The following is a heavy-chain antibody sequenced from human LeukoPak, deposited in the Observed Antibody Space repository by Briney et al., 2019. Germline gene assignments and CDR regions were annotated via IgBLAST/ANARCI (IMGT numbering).Heavy chain of an antibody. CDR2: IKSKNDGAAT. V-gene: IGHV3-15*01. D-gene: IGHD5-24*01. Sequence: GGSLRLSCAVSGFTFDIAWMNWVRQAPGEGLEWVGRIKSKNDGAATGYAAPVRGRFTISTDDSKNTLYLQMNSLKTEDTAVYYCVTRDAYKPRYFMDVWGKGTTVTVSS. CDR3: VTRDAYKPRYFMDV. CDR1: GFTFDIAW. J-gene: IGHJ6*03.